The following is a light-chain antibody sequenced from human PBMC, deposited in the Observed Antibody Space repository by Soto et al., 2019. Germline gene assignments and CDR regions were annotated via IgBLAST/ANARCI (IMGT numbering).Light chain of an antibody. Sequence: QSVLTQPPTVSGAPGQRVTISCTGSSSNIGAGYDVHWYQQLPGTAPKLLIYGNSNRPSGVPDRFSGYKSGTSASLAITGLQAEDEADYYCQSYDSSLSGLGVFGGGTQLTVL. CDR3: QSYDSSLSGLGV. V-gene: IGLV1-40*01. J-gene: IGLJ2*01. CDR1: SSNIGAGYD. CDR2: GNS.